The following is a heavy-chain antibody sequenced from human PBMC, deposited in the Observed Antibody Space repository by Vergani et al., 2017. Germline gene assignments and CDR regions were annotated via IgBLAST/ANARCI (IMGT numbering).Heavy chain of an antibody. CDR2: IWYDGSNK. CDR3: ARDSRVGDTDAFDI. D-gene: IGHD1-26*01. J-gene: IGHJ3*02. Sequence: QVQLVESGGGVVQPGRSLRLSCAASGFTFNQYGMHWVRQAPGKGLEWVAVIWYDGSNKFYADSVKGRFTISRDNSKNTLYLQMNSLRAEDTAVYYCARDSRVGDTDAFDIWGQGTMVTVSS. V-gene: IGHV3-33*01. CDR1: GFTFNQYG.